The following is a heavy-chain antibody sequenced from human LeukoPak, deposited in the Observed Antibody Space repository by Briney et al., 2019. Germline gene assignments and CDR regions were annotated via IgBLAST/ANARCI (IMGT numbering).Heavy chain of an antibody. CDR2: IYAGGTT. D-gene: IGHD3-10*01. CDR1: GFTVRGYY. V-gene: IGHV3-53*01. CDR3: ASGEWPQNY. Sequence: GGSLRLSCAASGFTVRGYYMTWDRQAPGRGLEWVSLIYAGGTTYYPDAVKGRFTISRDNSRNTLYLQMNSLRAEDTAEYYCASGEWPQNYWGQGTLVTVSS. J-gene: IGHJ4*02.